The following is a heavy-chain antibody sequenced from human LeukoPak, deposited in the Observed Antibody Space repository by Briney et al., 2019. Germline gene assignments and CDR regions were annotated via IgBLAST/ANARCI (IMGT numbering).Heavy chain of an antibody. CDR3: ARAEGSGYCSGGSCYQ. J-gene: IGHJ4*02. Sequence: ASVKVSCKASGYTFTSYDINWVRQATGQGLEWMGWMNPNSGNTGYAQKFQGRVTMTRNTSISTAYMELSSLRSEDTAVYDCARAEGSGYCSGGSCYQWGQGTLVTVSS. D-gene: IGHD2-15*01. V-gene: IGHV1-8*01. CDR1: GYTFTSYD. CDR2: MNPNSGNT.